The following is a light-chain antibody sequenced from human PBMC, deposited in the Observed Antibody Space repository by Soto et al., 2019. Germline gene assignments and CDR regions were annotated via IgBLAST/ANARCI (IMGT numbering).Light chain of an antibody. V-gene: IGKV3-20*01. Sequence: EIVLTQSPGTLSLSPGERATLSCRASQTVISRFLAWYQQKPGQAPRLLIYGALSRATGIPDRFSGSGSGTDFTLTISRLEPEDFALYYCQQYATSPLTFGGGTKVDIK. J-gene: IGKJ4*01. CDR2: GAL. CDR3: QQYATSPLT. CDR1: QTVISRF.